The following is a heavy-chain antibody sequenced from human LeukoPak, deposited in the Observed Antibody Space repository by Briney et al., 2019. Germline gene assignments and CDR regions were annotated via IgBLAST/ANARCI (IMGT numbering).Heavy chain of an antibody. V-gene: IGHV3-9*01. D-gene: IGHD3-10*01. J-gene: IGHJ4*02. Sequence: GRSLRLSCAASGFTFNEYAMHWVRQVPGKGLEWVASISWNSDNIAYADSVMGRLTISRDNAKSSLYLQMNSLRPGDTAFYYCTKDKGIINGFYYFDSWGQGTLVAVSS. CDR3: TKDKGIINGFYYFDS. CDR2: ISWNSDNI. CDR1: GFTFNEYA.